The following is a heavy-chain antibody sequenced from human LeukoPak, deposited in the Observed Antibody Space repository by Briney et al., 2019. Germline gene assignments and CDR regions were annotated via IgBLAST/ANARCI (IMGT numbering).Heavy chain of an antibody. CDR3: ARAGVTMVRGVIIHSNNFDY. J-gene: IGHJ4*02. Sequence: GGSLRLSCAASGFTFSSYWMSWVRQAPGKGLEWVAKIKQDGSEKYYVDSVKGRFTISRDNAKNSLYLQMNSLRAEDTAVYYCARAGVTMVRGVIIHSNNFDYWGQGTLVTVSS. CDR2: IKQDGSEK. CDR1: GFTFSSYW. D-gene: IGHD3-10*01. V-gene: IGHV3-7*03.